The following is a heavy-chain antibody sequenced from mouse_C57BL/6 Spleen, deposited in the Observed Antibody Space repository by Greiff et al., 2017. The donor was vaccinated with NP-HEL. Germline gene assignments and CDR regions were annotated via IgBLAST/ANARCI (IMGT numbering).Heavy chain of an antibody. V-gene: IGHV1-26*01. J-gene: IGHJ1*03. CDR3: ARKKSARWYFDV. Sequence: VQLQQSGPELVKPGASVKISCKASGYTFTDYYMNWVKQSHGKSLEWIGDINPNNGGTSYNQTFKGKATLTVDQSSSTAYMELRSLTCEDSAGDYCARKKSARWYFDVWGTGTTVTVSS. CDR2: INPNNGGT. CDR1: GYTFTDYY.